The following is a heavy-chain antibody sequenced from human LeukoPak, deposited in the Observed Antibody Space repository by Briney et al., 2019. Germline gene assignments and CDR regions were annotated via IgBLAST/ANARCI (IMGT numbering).Heavy chain of an antibody. J-gene: IGHJ4*02. CDR1: GYTLTELS. CDR2: FDPEDGET. V-gene: IGHV1-24*01. D-gene: IGHD6-19*01. Sequence: ASVKVSGKVSGYTLTELSMHWVRQAPGKGLEWRGGFDPEDGETIYAQKFQGRITMTEDTSTDTAYMELSSLRSEDTAVYYCATVVIAVAGNHYFDYWGQGTLVTVSS. CDR3: ATVVIAVAGNHYFDY.